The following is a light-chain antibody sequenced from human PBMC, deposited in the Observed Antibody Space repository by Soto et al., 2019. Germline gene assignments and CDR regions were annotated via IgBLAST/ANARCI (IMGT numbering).Light chain of an antibody. CDR1: SSNIGGNS. CDR3: GSWDSSLSAYV. V-gene: IGLV1-51*01. CDR2: DDN. Sequence: QSFLTQPPSVSSAPGQKVTISCSGSSSNIGGNSVSWYQQLPGTAPKLLIYDDNKRPSGIPDRFSGSKSGTSATLGITGFQTGDEADYYCGSWDSSLSAYVFGTGTKVTV. J-gene: IGLJ1*01.